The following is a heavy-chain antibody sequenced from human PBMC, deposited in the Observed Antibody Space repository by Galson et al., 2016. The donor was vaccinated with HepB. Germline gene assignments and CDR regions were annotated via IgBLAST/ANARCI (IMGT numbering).Heavy chain of an antibody. CDR1: GYSFTSYD. D-gene: IGHD2-15*01. CDR2: MNPNSGNT. Sequence: SVKVSCKASGYSFTSYDINWVRQATGQGLEWMGWMNPNSGNTGYAQKFQGRVTMTRNTSISTAYMELSSLRSEDTAVYYCARGAPPREGRNWYFDLWGRGTLVTVSS. J-gene: IGHJ2*01. CDR3: ARGAPPREGRNWYFDL. V-gene: IGHV1-8*01.